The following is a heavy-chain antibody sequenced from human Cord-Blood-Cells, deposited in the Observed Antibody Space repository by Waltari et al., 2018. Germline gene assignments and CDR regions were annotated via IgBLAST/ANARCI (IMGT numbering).Heavy chain of an antibody. CDR2: ISYDGSNK. CDR1: GFTFSSSG. CDR3: AKGYCSSTSCYWYFDL. J-gene: IGHJ2*01. V-gene: IGHV3-30*18. D-gene: IGHD2-2*01. Sequence: QVQLVESGGGVVQPGRSLRLSCAASGFTFSSSGMHWVRQAPGKGLEWVAVISYDGSNKYYADSVKGRFTISRDNSKNTLYLQMNSLRAEDTAVYYCAKGYCSSTSCYWYFDLWGRGTLVTVSS.